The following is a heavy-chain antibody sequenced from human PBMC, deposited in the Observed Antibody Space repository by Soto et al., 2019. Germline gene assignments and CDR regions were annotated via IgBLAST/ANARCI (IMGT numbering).Heavy chain of an antibody. CDR3: AKDPRYCSGINCHPEGEHWFDS. V-gene: IGHV3-30*04. D-gene: IGHD2-15*01. J-gene: IGHJ5*01. Sequence: QVQLVESGGGVVQPGRSLTVSCAASGFTFSNYAMHWVRQAPGKGLEWVGVISFDGRIKYYADSVKGRFTISRDNSKNTMYLQMNSLRREDTAVYYCAKDPRYCSGINCHPEGEHWFDSWGQGTLVTVSS. CDR1: GFTFSNYA. CDR2: ISFDGRIK.